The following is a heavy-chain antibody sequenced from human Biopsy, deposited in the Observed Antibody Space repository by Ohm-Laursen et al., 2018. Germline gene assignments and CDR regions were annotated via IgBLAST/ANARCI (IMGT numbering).Heavy chain of an antibody. J-gene: IGHJ5*02. Sequence: ASVKVSCKASGYTFTGYYMHWVRPAPGQGLEWMGWINAKTGDTNYAQKFQGRVTMTRDTSISTAYVDLSSLRSDDTAVYYCTRGGYYYDSLAYYYWFDPWGQGTLVTVSS. CDR2: INAKTGDT. CDR1: GYTFTGYY. CDR3: TRGGYYYDSLAYYYWFDP. V-gene: IGHV1-2*02. D-gene: IGHD3-22*01.